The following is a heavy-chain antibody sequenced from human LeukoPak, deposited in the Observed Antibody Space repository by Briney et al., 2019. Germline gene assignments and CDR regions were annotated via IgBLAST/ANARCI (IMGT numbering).Heavy chain of an antibody. CDR1: GGSVRSGSYY. CDR2: IYYSGST. CDR3: ARGRNSDYYDFWSGTSGRVFDY. V-gene: IGHV4-61*01. D-gene: IGHD3-3*01. Sequence: KPSETLSLTSTVSGGSVRSGSYYWSWIRQPPGKGLEWIGYIYYSGSTNYNTSLKSRVTISVDTSKNQFSLKLSSVTAADTAVYYCARGRNSDYYDFWSGTSGRVFDYWGQGTLVTVSS. J-gene: IGHJ4*02.